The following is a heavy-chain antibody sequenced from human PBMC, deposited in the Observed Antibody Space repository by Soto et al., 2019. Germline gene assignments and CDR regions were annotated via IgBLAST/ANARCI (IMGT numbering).Heavy chain of an antibody. V-gene: IGHV3-9*01. J-gene: IGHJ4*02. CDR3: AKDILFRGGRTQYYFDY. D-gene: IGHD4-4*01. CDR1: GFLFDSYA. Sequence: EVQLVESGGGLVQPGRSLRLSCAASGFLFDSYAMHWVRQAPGKGLEWVSGITWNGSTIGYVDSVKGRFTISRDNAKNPLYLQMTSLRPEDTAFYYCAKDILFRGGRTQYYFDYWGQGTLVTVSS. CDR2: ITWNGSTI.